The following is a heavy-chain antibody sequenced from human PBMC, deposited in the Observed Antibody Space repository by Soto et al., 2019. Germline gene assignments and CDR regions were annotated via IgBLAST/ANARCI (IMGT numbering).Heavy chain of an antibody. CDR2: ISADGTGA. J-gene: IGHJ4*02. CDR1: GFTFSSHA. Sequence: LSCAASGFTFSSHAMSWVRQAPGKGLEWASSISADGTGAFYVDSVKGRFTISRDNSKNTLDLQMNSLGVEDAAVYYCARGAMTARRFDYWGQGTQVTVSS. D-gene: IGHD6-6*01. V-gene: IGHV3-23*01. CDR3: ARGAMTARRFDY.